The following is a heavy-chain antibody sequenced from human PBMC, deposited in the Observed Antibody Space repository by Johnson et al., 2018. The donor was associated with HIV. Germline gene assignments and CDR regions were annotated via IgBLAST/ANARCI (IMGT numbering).Heavy chain of an antibody. CDR1: GFTFSSYG. CDR2: IRYDGSNK. Sequence: QMLLVESGGGMIRPGGSLRLSCAASGFTFSSYGMHWVRQAPGKGLEWVAFIRYDGSNKYYADSVKGRFTISRDNSKNSLYLQMNSLRVEDTAVYYCAREEGNYILTRGDAFDIWGQGTMVTVSS. J-gene: IGHJ3*02. V-gene: IGHV3-30*02. D-gene: IGHD3-9*01. CDR3: AREEGNYILTRGDAFDI.